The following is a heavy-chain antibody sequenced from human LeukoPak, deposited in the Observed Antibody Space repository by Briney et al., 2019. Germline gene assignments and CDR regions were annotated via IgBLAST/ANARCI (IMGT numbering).Heavy chain of an antibody. CDR2: INSDGSSA. CDR3: ARGWFGDEPTLDY. Sequence: PGGSLRLSCAASGFTFSSYWMHWVRQAPGKGLVWVSRINSDGSSASYADSVKGRFTISRDNAKNTLYLQMNSLRAEDTAVYYCARGWFGDEPTLDYWGQGTLVTVSS. V-gene: IGHV3-74*01. J-gene: IGHJ4*02. CDR1: GFTFSSYW. D-gene: IGHD3-10*01.